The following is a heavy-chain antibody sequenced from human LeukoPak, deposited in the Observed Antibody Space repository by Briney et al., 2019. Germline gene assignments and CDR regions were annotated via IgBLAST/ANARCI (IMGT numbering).Heavy chain of an antibody. J-gene: IGHJ4*01. CDR3: ARDGTAAGLYFDL. CDR2: IRQDGSEK. D-gene: IGHD6-13*01. Sequence: GGSLRLSCEVSGFTFTDYWMNWVRQAPGKGPEWVASIRQDGSEKTYVDSVKGRFTISRDNTKNSLSLQLNGPRAEDTAVYYCARDGTAAGLYFDLWGQGTLVTVSS. V-gene: IGHV3-7*01. CDR1: GFTFTDYW.